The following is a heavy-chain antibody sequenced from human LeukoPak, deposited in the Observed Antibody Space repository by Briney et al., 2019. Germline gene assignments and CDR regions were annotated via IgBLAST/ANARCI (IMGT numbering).Heavy chain of an antibody. CDR1: GFTFSSYA. CDR2: ISGSGGST. Sequence: GGSLRLSCAASGFTFSSYAMSWVRQAPGKGLEWVSAISGSGGSTYYADSVKGRFTISRDIPKNTLYLQMNSLRARGMAVHSCAKDWDVSSSYRYWGQGTLVTVSS. V-gene: IGHV3-23*01. CDR3: AKDWDVSSSYRY. J-gene: IGHJ4*02. D-gene: IGHD3-22*01.